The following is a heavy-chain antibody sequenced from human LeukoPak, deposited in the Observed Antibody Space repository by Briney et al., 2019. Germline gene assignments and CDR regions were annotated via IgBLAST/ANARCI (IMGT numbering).Heavy chain of an antibody. Sequence: PSETLSLTCTVSGDSISSGDYYWSWIRQPAGKGLEWIGRISSSGSTYYNPSLKSRVTISVDTSKNQFSLKLSSVTAADTAVYYCARGYSSSWYFNWFDPWGQGTLVTVSS. D-gene: IGHD6-13*01. CDR2: ISSSGST. CDR3: ARGYSSSWYFNWFDP. V-gene: IGHV4-61*02. J-gene: IGHJ5*02. CDR1: GDSISSGDYY.